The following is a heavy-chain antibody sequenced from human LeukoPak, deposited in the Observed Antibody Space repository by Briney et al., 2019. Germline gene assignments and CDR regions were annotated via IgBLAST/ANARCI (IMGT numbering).Heavy chain of an antibody. CDR1: GFSFSFYG. Sequence: GGSLRLSCAASGFSFSFYGMHWVRQAPGKGLEWVAVISYDESTKYYADSLKGRFTISRDNTKNTLYLQMNSLRAEDTAVYYCAKRYTSGWYYFDYWGQGTLVTVSS. V-gene: IGHV3-30*18. D-gene: IGHD6-19*01. CDR2: ISYDESTK. CDR3: AKRYTSGWYYFDY. J-gene: IGHJ4*02.